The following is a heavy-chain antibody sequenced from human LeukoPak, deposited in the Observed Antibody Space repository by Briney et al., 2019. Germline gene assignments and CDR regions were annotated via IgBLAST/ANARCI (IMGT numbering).Heavy chain of an antibody. CDR1: GYSISSGYY. D-gene: IGHD6-13*01. CDR2: MYHSGYT. V-gene: IGHV4-38-2*02. J-gene: IGHJ4*02. CDR3: ARSTVGSLYGEVFQN. Sequence: PSETLSLTCTVSGYSISSGYYWGWIRQPPGKGLEWIASMYHSGYTYYNPSLKSRLTISLDTSKNQLSLKLTSMTAADTAVYYCARSTVGSLYGEVFQNWGQGTLVTVSS.